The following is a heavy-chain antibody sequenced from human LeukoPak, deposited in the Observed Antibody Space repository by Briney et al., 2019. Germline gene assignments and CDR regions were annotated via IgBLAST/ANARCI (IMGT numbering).Heavy chain of an antibody. CDR2: ISGSGGST. CDR3: AKDFYYGSGSYLSHLDY. J-gene: IGHJ4*02. Sequence: GGSLRLSCAASGFTFSIYAMSWVRQAPGKGLEWVSAISGSGGSTYYADSVKGRFTISRDNSKNTLYLQMNSLRAEDTAVYYCAKDFYYGSGSYLSHLDYWGQGTLVTVSS. V-gene: IGHV3-23*01. D-gene: IGHD3-10*01. CDR1: GFTFSIYA.